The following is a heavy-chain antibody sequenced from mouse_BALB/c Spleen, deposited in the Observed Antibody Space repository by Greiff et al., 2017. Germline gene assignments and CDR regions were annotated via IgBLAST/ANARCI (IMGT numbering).Heavy chain of an antibody. V-gene: IGHV5-6-4*01. D-gene: IGHD3-3*01. CDR2: ISSGGSYT. Sequence: EVMLVESGGGLVKPGGSLKLSCAASGFTFSSYTMSWVRQTPEKRLEWVATISSGGSYTYYPDSVKGRFTISRDNAKNTLYLQMSSLKSEDTAMYYCTRDRGGSYAMDYWGQGTSVTVSS. CDR3: TRDRGGSYAMDY. CDR1: GFTFSSYT. J-gene: IGHJ4*01.